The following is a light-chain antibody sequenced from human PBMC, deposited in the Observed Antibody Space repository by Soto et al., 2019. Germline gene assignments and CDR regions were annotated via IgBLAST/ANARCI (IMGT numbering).Light chain of an antibody. CDR2: DAS. CDR1: QDINKN. V-gene: IGKV1-33*01. J-gene: IGKJ4*01. Sequence: DIQMTQSPSSLSASVGDRVTITCQASQDINKNLIWYQQKPGKAPKLLIYDASDLETGVPSRFSGSGSGTDFTLTISSLQPEDFATYYCQQLNSYPVTFGGGTKVEIK. CDR3: QQLNSYPVT.